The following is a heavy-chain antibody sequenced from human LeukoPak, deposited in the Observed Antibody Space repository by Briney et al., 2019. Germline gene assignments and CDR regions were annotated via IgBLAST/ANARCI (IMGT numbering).Heavy chain of an antibody. D-gene: IGHD5-24*01. V-gene: IGHV1-8*01. Sequence: GASVKVSSKASGYTFTSYDINWVRQATGQGLEWMGWMNPNSGNTGYAQKFQGRVTMTRNTSISTAYMELSSLRSEDTAVYYCAREMATKAYVIDYWGQGTLVTVSS. CDR2: MNPNSGNT. CDR1: GYTFTSYD. J-gene: IGHJ4*02. CDR3: AREMATKAYVIDY.